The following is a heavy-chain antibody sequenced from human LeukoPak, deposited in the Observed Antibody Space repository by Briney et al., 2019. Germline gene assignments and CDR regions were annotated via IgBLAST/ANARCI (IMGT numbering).Heavy chain of an antibody. CDR3: ARRSLDAFDI. CDR1: GGSISSYY. J-gene: IGHJ3*02. V-gene: IGHV4-59*01. Sequence: KPSETLSLTCTVSGGSISSYYWSWIRQPPGKGLEWIGYIYYSGSTNYNPSLKSRVTISVETSKNQFSLKLSSVTAADTAVYYCARRSLDAFDIWGQGTMVTASS. CDR2: IYYSGST.